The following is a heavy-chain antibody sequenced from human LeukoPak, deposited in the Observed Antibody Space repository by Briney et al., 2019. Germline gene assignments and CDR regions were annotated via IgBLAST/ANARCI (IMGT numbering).Heavy chain of an antibody. CDR3: ARDGNVVVTAILWLATD. D-gene: IGHD2-21*02. Sequence: GGSLRLSCAASGFTFSSYAMHWVRQAPGKGLEWVAVISYDGSNKYYADSVNGRFTISRDNSKNTLYLQMNSLRAEDTAVYYCARDGNVVVTAILWLATDWGQGTLVTVSS. J-gene: IGHJ4*02. CDR1: GFTFSSYA. V-gene: IGHV3-30-3*01. CDR2: ISYDGSNK.